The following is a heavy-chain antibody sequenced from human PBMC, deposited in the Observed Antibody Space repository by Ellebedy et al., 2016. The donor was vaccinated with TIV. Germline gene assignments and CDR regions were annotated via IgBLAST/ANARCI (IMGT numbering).Heavy chain of an antibody. CDR3: VREYCSGGNCYGWNHCDY. Sequence: GESLKISXVASGFQFNSFPMSWVRQAPGKGLEWVASISDTGRFIYYADSMRGRFTISRDNAKKSLYLQMSSLRVEDTAVYYCVREYCSGGNCYGWNHCDYWGQGTLVTVSS. CDR1: GFQFNSFP. D-gene: IGHD2-15*01. CDR2: ISDTGRFI. V-gene: IGHV3-21*01. J-gene: IGHJ4*02.